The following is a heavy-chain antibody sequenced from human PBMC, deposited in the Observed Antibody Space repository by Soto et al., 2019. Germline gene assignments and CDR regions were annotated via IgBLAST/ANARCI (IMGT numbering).Heavy chain of an antibody. CDR3: AKQGESYYFY. CDR2: ISYAGSNK. Sequence: QVQLVESGGGVVQPGRSLRLSCAASGFTFSSYGMHWVRQAPGKGLEWVAVISYAGSNKDYADSVKGRFTISRDNSKNALSLPMSSLRVEDTAVYYCAKQGESYYFYWGQGTLVTVSS. D-gene: IGHD1-26*01. J-gene: IGHJ4*02. CDR1: GFTFSSYG. V-gene: IGHV3-30*18.